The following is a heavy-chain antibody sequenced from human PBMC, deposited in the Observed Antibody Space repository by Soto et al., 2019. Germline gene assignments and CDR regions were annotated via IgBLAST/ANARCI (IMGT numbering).Heavy chain of an antibody. V-gene: IGHV4-4*07. D-gene: IGHD2-15*01. CDR2: IYTSGNT. Sequence: SETLSLTCPVSGCSISSYYWSWIRQPAGKGLEWIGRIYTSGNTNYNPSLKSRVTMSVDTSKNQFSLKLSSVTAADTAVYYCAREEVGYCSGGRCYYYVMDVWGQGNTVTVSS. CDR3: AREEVGYCSGGRCYYYVMDV. CDR1: GCSISSYY. J-gene: IGHJ6*02.